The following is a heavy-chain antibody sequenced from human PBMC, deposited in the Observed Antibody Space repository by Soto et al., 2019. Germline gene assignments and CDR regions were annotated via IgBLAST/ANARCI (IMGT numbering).Heavy chain of an antibody. CDR3: AADRSIVGYYYYGMDV. CDR2: IVVGSGNT. CDR1: ALTFTSSA. V-gene: IGHV1-58*01. D-gene: IGHD2-2*01. J-gene: IGHJ6*02. Sequence: SVNVSCNASALTFTSSAVQWVRQARGQRLEWIGWIVVGSGNTNYAQKFQERVTITRDMSTSTAYMELSSLRSEDTAVYYCAADRSIVGYYYYGMDVWGQGTTVTVSS.